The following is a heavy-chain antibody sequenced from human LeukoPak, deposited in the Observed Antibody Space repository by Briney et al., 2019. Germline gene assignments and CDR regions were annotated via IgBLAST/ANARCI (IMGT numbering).Heavy chain of an antibody. D-gene: IGHD1-26*01. CDR2: IYPGASDT. CDR3: AREGGSYWSHFDY. J-gene: IGHJ4*02. CDR1: GYSFTTYW. V-gene: IGHV5-51*01. Sequence: GESLKISCKGSGYSFTTYWIGWVRQMPGKGLEWMGIIYPGASDTRYSPSSQGQVTISVDKSINTAYLQWSSLKASDTAMYYCAREGGSYWSHFDYWGQGTLVTVSS.